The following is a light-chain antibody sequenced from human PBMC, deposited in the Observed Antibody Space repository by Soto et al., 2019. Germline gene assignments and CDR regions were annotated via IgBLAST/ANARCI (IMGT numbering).Light chain of an antibody. CDR1: SGHSSYI. Sequence: QLVLTQSSSASASLGSSVKLTCTLSSGHSSYIIAWHQQQPGKAPRYLMKLEGSGSYNKGSGVPDRFSGSSSGADRYLTISNLQFEDEADYYCETWDSNTHVFGGGTNLTVL. CDR2: LEGSGSY. J-gene: IGLJ3*02. V-gene: IGLV4-60*02. CDR3: ETWDSNTHV.